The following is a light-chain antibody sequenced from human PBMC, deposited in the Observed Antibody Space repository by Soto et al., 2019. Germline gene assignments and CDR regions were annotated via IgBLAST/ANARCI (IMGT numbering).Light chain of an antibody. CDR2: EVI. CDR3: SSYADSNNVEVL. Sequence: QSVLTQPPSASGSPGQSVTIACTGTSSDVGSCKYVSWYQQHPGKAPKLIIYEVIKRPSGVPDRFSGSKSGNTASLPVSGLQAEDEADYYCSSYADSNNVEVLFGGGTKLTVL. V-gene: IGLV2-8*01. CDR1: SSDVGSCKY. J-gene: IGLJ2*01.